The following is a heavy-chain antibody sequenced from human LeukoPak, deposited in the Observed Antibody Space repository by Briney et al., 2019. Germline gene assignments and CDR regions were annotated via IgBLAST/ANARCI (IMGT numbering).Heavy chain of an antibody. D-gene: IGHD3-16*01. CDR2: IRYDGSNK. Sequence: GGSLRLSCAASGFTFSSYWMSWVRQAPGKGLEWVAFIRYDGSNKYYADSVKGRFTISRDNSKNTLYLQMNSLRAEDTAVYYCAKDLRIMITFGGVTPEYWGQGTLVTVSS. CDR3: AKDLRIMITFGGVTPEY. CDR1: GFTFSSYW. V-gene: IGHV3-30*02. J-gene: IGHJ4*02.